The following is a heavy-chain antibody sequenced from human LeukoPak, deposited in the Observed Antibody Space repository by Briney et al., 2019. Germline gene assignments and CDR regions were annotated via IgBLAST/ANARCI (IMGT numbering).Heavy chain of an antibody. D-gene: IGHD3-10*01. CDR1: GGSISSNNW. J-gene: IGHJ4*02. CDR2: IYHSGST. Sequence: SETLSLTCAVSGGSISSNNWWSWVRQPPGTGLEWIGEIYHSGSTNYNPSLKSRVTISVDKSKNQFSLKLSSVTAADTAVYYCARSNYVSGSNTNFDYWGQGTLVTVSS. V-gene: IGHV4-4*02. CDR3: ARSNYVSGSNTNFDY.